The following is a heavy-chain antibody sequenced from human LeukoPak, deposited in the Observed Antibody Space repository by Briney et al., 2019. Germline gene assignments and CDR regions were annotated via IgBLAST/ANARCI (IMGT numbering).Heavy chain of an antibody. J-gene: IGHJ4*02. CDR2: IYYSGST. CDR1: GGSISSADYY. CDR3: ARARELLRGYSYGYAFDY. Sequence: SETLSLTCTVSGGSISSADYYWSWIRQPPGKGLEWIGYIYYSGSTYYNPSLKSRVTISIDTSKNQFSLKLSSVTAADTAVYYCARARELLRGYSYGYAFDYWGQGTLVTVSS. D-gene: IGHD5-18*01. V-gene: IGHV4-30-4*02.